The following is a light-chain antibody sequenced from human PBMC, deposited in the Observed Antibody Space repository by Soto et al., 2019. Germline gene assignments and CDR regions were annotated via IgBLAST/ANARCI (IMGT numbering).Light chain of an antibody. CDR3: SSYTTLITVV. V-gene: IGLV2-14*01. CDR2: EVT. Sequence: QSALTQPPSASGSPGQSVTISCTETSSDVGGFNYVSWHQQHPGKAPKLILYEVTNRPSGVSNRFSGSKSGNTASLTISGLRPEDEADYYCSSYTTLITVVFGGGTKLTVL. CDR1: SSDVGGFNY. J-gene: IGLJ3*02.